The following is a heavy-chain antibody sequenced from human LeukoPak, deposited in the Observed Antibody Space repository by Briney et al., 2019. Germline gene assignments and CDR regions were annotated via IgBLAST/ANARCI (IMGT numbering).Heavy chain of an antibody. D-gene: IGHD7-27*01. CDR3: ARDPGGTWGFDY. J-gene: IGHJ4*02. V-gene: IGHV1-18*01. CDR1: GYTFTSHG. CDR2: ISIYSGNT. Sequence: GASAKVSCKASGYTFTSHGLSWARQAPGQGLEWMGWISIYSGNTNYAQKSQDRISMTTDTSTSTAYMELRSLKSDDTAVYYCARDPGGTWGFDYWGQGALVTVSS.